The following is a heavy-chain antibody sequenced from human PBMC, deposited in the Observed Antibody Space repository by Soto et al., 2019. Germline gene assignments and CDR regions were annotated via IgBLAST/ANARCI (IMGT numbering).Heavy chain of an antibody. D-gene: IGHD6-13*01. CDR1: GFTFTSSA. CDR3: AARPPPHSSSWYWFDP. Sequence: ASVKVSCKASGFTFTSSAVQWVRQARGQRLEWIGWIVVGSGNTNYAQKFQERVTITRDMSTSTAYMELSSLRSEDTAVYYWAARPPPHSSSWYWFDPWGQGTLVTVSS. J-gene: IGHJ5*02. CDR2: IVVGSGNT. V-gene: IGHV1-58*01.